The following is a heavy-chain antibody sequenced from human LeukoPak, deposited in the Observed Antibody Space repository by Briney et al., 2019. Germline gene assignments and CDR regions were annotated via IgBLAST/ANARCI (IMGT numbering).Heavy chain of an antibody. CDR3: ARAPLRVTNWNYGYYYMDV. Sequence: GGSLRLSCTTSGFTFSSYAMSWVRQAPGKGLEWVSAISGSGGSTYYADSVKGRFTISRDNSKNTLYLQVNSLRAEDTAVYYCARAPLRVTNWNYGYYYMDVWGKGTTVTVSS. CDR1: GFTFSSYA. D-gene: IGHD1-7*01. J-gene: IGHJ6*03. CDR2: ISGSGGST. V-gene: IGHV3-23*01.